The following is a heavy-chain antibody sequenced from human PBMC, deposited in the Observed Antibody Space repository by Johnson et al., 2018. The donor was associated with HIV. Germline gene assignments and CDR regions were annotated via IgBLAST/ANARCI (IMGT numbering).Heavy chain of an antibody. J-gene: IGHJ3*02. Sequence: VQLVESGGGLVQPGGSLRLSCAASGFTFSSYAMHWVRQAPGKGLEWVANIKQDGSEKYYVDSVKGRFTISRENTKNSLYLQMNSLRAEDTAVYYCASGQNAFDIWGQGTMVTVSS. CDR2: IKQDGSEK. V-gene: IGHV3-7*01. CDR1: GFTFSSYA. CDR3: ASGQNAFDI.